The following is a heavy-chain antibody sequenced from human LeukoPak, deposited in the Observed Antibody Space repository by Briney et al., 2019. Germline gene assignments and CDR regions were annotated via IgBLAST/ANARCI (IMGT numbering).Heavy chain of an antibody. V-gene: IGHV1-18*01. J-gene: IGHJ4*02. CDR3: ASKVPGTSVDY. CDR1: GYTFTSYG. D-gene: IGHD1-1*01. CDR2: ISAYNGNT. Sequence: ASVKVSCKASGYTFTSYGISWVRQAPGQGLEWMGWISAYNGNTNYAQKLQGRVTITADKSTSTAYMELSSLRSEDTAVYYCASKVPGTSVDYWGQGTLVTVSS.